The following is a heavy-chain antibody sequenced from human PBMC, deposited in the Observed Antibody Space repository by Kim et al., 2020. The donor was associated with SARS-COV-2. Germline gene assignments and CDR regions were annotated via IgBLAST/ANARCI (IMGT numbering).Heavy chain of an antibody. CDR2: IYYSGST. CDR1: GGSITSSDHY. V-gene: IGHV4-39*01. J-gene: IGHJ2*01. CDR3: ARHLRNWYFDL. Sequence: SETLSLTCTVSGGSITSSDHYWGWIRQPPGKGLEWIATIYYSGSTYYTPSLKGRVTISVDTSKNQFSLRLSSVTAADTAVYYCARHLRNWYFDLWGRGTLVTVSS.